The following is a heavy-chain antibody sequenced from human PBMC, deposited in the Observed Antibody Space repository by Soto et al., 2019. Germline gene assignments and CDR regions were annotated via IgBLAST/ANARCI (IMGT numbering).Heavy chain of an antibody. Sequence: GGSLRLSCAASGFTFSSYAMSWVRQAPGKGLEWVSAISGSGGSTYYADSVKGRFTISRDNSKNTLYLQMNSLRAEDTAVYYCAKARYGSGSYYKVFADYWGQGTLVTVSS. D-gene: IGHD3-10*01. V-gene: IGHV3-23*01. J-gene: IGHJ4*02. CDR3: AKARYGSGSYYKVFADY. CDR1: GFTFSSYA. CDR2: ISGSGGST.